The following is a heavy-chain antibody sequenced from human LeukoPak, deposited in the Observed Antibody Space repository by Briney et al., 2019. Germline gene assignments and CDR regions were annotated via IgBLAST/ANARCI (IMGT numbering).Heavy chain of an antibody. Sequence: GGSLRLSCAASGFTFSSYAMHWVRQAPGKGLEWVAVISYDGSNKYYADSVKGRFTISRDNSKNTLYLQMNSLRAEDTAVYYCARDKSKGYSYGGIFDYWGQGTLVTVSS. CDR2: ISYDGSNK. CDR3: ARDKSKGYSYGGIFDY. D-gene: IGHD5-18*01. V-gene: IGHV3-30*04. J-gene: IGHJ4*02. CDR1: GFTFSSYA.